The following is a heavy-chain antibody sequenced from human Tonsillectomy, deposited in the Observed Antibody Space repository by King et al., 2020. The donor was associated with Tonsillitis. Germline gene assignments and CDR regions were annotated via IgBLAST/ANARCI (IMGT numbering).Heavy chain of an antibody. V-gene: IGHV3-33*05. CDR2: LAYDGSNK. CDR3: ARDPSNGLDFDY. CDR1: GFTFSTYG. J-gene: IGHJ4*02. D-gene: IGHD6-19*01. Sequence: VQLVESGGGVVQPGRSLRLSCAASGFTFSTYGMHWVRQAPGRGLEWVAVLAYDGSNKYYADSVKGRFTISRDNSKNTLYLQMNSLRAEDTAVYYCARDPSNGLDFDYWGQGTLVTVSS.